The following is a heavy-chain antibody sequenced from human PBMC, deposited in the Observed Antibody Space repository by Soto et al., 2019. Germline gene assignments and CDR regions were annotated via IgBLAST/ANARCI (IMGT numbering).Heavy chain of an antibody. D-gene: IGHD5-18*01. J-gene: IGHJ5*02. V-gene: IGHV4-30-4*01. Sequence: QVQLQESGPGLVKPSQTLSLTCTVSGGSISSGDYYWSWIRQPPGKDLEWIGYIYYSGSTYYTPSPXSXXTISVDTSKNQFPLKLSSVTAADTAVYYCASLKLGYRTFDPWGQGTLVTVSS. CDR2: IYYSGST. CDR1: GGSISSGDYY. CDR3: ASLKLGYRTFDP.